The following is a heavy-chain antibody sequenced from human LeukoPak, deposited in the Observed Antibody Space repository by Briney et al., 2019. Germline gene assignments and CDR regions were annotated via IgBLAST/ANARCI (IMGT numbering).Heavy chain of an antibody. V-gene: IGHV3-23*01. J-gene: IGHJ4*02. D-gene: IGHD3-16*01. CDR1: GCTFSNFA. CDR2: AGTATDT. CDR3: AKEGSRRRFDFDS. Sequence: GGSLRLSCAASGCTFSNFAMSWFRQAPGRGLEWVSAAGTATDTSYADSVKGRFTISRDNSKNTLYLQMNSLGAEDTAVYYCAKEGSRRRFDFDSWGRGTLVTVSS.